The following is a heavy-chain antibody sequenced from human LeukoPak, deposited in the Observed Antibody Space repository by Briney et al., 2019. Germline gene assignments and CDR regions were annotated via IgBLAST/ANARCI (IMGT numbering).Heavy chain of an antibody. D-gene: IGHD1-7*01. CDR1: GVSISSYY. J-gene: IGHJ5*02. CDR2: IYVTGST. Sequence: SETLSLTCTASGVSISSYYWSWIRQPAGKALEWIGRIYVTGSTTYNPSLESRVTMSLDTSKNHFSLQLRTVTAADTAVYYCARDSGTTGEVKFDPWGQGTLVTVSS. CDR3: ARDSGTTGEVKFDP. V-gene: IGHV4-4*07.